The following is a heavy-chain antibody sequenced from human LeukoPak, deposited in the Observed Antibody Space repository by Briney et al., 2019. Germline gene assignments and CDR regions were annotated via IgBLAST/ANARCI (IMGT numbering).Heavy chain of an antibody. Sequence: GGSLILSCAASGFTFSGYDMHWVRQAPGKGLEWVALIRSDGSDKYYADSVKGRFTISRDNPKNTVFLQMNSLRAEDTAVYYCARDIAAAGGPCAYWGRGTLVTVSS. V-gene: IGHV3-30*02. CDR2: IRSDGSDK. CDR3: ARDIAAAGGPCAY. D-gene: IGHD6-13*01. CDR1: GFTFSGYD. J-gene: IGHJ4*02.